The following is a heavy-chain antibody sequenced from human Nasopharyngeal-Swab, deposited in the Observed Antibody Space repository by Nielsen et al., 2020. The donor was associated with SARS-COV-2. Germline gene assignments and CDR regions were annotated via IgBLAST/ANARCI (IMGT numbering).Heavy chain of an antibody. CDR3: ARDSTSYRDRGVFDY. CDR1: GFTFSSYS. V-gene: IGHV3-48*04. J-gene: IGHJ4*02. Sequence: GESLKISCAASGFTFSSYSMNWVRQAPGKGLEWVSYISSSSSTIYYADSVKGRFTISRDNAKNSLYLQMNSLRAEDTAVYYCARDSTSYRDRGVFDYWGQGTLVTVSS. D-gene: IGHD3-10*01. CDR2: ISSSSSTI.